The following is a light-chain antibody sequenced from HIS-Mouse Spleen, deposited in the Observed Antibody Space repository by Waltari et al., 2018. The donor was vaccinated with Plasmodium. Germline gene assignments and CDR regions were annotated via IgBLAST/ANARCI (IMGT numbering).Light chain of an antibody. CDR1: NLEYKY. J-gene: IGLJ2*01. CDR3: QAWDSSTVV. Sequence: SYELTHPPSLSVSPGPTASTPCPPDNLEYKYAFWYQQTPAQSPVLVIYQDSKRPARIRERVSGSNSGNTATLTISGTQAMDEADYYCQAWDSSTVVFGGGTKLTVL. CDR2: QDS. V-gene: IGLV3-1*01.